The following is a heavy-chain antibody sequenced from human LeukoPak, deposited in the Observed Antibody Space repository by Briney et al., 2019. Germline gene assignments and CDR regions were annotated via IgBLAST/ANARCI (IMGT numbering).Heavy chain of an antibody. CDR1: GYTFTSYG. Sequence: ASVKVSCKASGYTFTSYGISWVRQAPGQGLEWMGWISAYNGNTNYAQKLQGRVTMTTDTSTSTAYMELRSLRSDDTAVYYCARAGEIDIVVVVAATVDAFDIWGQGTMDTVSS. V-gene: IGHV1-18*01. D-gene: IGHD2-15*01. J-gene: IGHJ3*02. CDR2: ISAYNGNT. CDR3: ARAGEIDIVVVVAATVDAFDI.